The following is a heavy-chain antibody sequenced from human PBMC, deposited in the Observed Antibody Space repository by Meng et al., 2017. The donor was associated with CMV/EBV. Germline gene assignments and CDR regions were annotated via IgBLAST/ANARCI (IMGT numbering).Heavy chain of an antibody. CDR1: GGPISSGSSY. Sequence: LQDSGPGLLKRSLTLSLTCPVDGGPISSGSSYWDCIRQPAGKGLEWIGRIYTSGSTNYNPSLKSRVTISVDTSKNQFSLKLSSVTAADTAVYYCASVQGLGVSWGQGTLVTVFS. V-gene: IGHV4-61*02. CDR2: IYTSGST. J-gene: IGHJ4*02. CDR3: ASVQGLGVS. D-gene: IGHD3-10*01.